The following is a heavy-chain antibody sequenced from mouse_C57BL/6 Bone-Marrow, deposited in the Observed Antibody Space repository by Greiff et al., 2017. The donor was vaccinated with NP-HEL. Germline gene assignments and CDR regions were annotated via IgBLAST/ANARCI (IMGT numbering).Heavy chain of an antibody. CDR2: IWSGGSP. Sequence: VQLQESGPGLVQPSQSLSITCTVSGFSLTSYGVHWVRQSPGKGLEWLGVIWSGGSPDYNAAFISRLSISKDNSQSQVFFKMNSLQADDTAIYYCARNRGITTTHYYAMDYWGQGTSVTVSS. CDR3: ARNRGITTTHYYAMDY. V-gene: IGHV2-2*01. J-gene: IGHJ4*01. CDR1: GFSLTSYG. D-gene: IGHD2-4*01.